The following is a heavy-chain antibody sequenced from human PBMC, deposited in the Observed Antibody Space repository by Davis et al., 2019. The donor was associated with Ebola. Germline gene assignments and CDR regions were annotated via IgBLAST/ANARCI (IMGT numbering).Heavy chain of an antibody. J-gene: IGHJ6*02. D-gene: IGHD2-21*01. CDR1: GFTFSSYG. CDR2: ISFDGTKT. CDR3: AKEGVVIAVSPSYGMDV. Sequence: GGSLRPSCAASGFTFSSYGIHWVRQAPGKGLEWVAIISFDGTKTYYADSVQGRFTISRDNSKNTLYLQINSLKSEDTAVYYCAKEGVVIAVSPSYGMDVWGQGTTVTVSS. V-gene: IGHV3-30*18.